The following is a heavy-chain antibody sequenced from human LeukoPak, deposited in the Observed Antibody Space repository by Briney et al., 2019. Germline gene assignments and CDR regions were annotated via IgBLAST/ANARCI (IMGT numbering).Heavy chain of an antibody. Sequence: GESLKISCKGSGYSFTSYWISWVRQMPGKGLEWVGRIDSSDSYTNYSPSFQGHVTISANKSISTAYLQWSSLKASDTAMYYCARLTIAAAVNDYWGQGTLGTVSS. V-gene: IGHV5-10-1*01. CDR2: IDSSDSYT. CDR1: GYSFTSYW. J-gene: IGHJ4*02. CDR3: ARLTIAAAVNDY. D-gene: IGHD6-13*01.